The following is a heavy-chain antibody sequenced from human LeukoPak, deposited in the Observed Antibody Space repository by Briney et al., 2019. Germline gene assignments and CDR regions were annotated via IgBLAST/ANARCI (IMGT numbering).Heavy chain of an antibody. D-gene: IGHD4-11*01. CDR1: GFTFSSYA. CDR2: ISGSGGST. J-gene: IGHJ6*03. Sequence: GGSLRLSCAASGFTFSSYAMTWVRQAPGKGLEWVSTISGSGGSTYYVDSVKGRFTISRDNSKNTLYLQMNSLRDEDTAVYYCARDRSNYADYYMDVWGKGTTVTVSS. V-gene: IGHV3-23*01. CDR3: ARDRSNYADYYMDV.